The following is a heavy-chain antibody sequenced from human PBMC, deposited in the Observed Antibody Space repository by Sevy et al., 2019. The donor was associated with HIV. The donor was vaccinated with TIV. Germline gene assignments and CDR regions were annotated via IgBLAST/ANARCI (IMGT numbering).Heavy chain of an antibody. Sequence: ASVKVSCKVSGYTLTELSMHWVRQAPGKGLEWMGGFDPEDGETIYAQKFQGRVTMTEDTSTDTAYMELSSLRSEDTDVYYCATDQGYCSSTSCRDYWGQGTLVTVSS. CDR1: GYTLTELS. V-gene: IGHV1-24*01. D-gene: IGHD2-2*01. CDR3: ATDQGYCSSTSCRDY. CDR2: FDPEDGET. J-gene: IGHJ4*02.